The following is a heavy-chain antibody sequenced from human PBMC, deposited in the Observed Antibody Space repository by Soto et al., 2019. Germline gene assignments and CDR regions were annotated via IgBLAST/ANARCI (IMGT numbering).Heavy chain of an antibody. V-gene: IGHV3-23*01. J-gene: IGHJ6*03. CDR1: GFTFSSYA. CDR3: ARWGYDFWSGYYPGAYYYMDV. D-gene: IGHD3-3*01. CDR2: ISGSGGST. Sequence: GSLRLSCAASGFTFSSYAMSWVRQAPGKGLKWVSAISGSGGSTYYADSVKGRFTISRDNSKNTLYLQMNSLRAEDTAVYYCARWGYDFWSGYYPGAYYYMDVWGKGTTVTVSS.